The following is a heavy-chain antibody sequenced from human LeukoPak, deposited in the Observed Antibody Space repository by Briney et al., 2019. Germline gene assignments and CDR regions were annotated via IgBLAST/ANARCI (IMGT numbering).Heavy chain of an antibody. CDR1: GYVISDAYY. J-gene: IGHJ4*02. D-gene: IGHD1-20*01. CDR2: IYNSGST. CDR3: ARHDIIGYFDY. Sequence: SETLSLTCTVSGYVISDAYYWGWIRQPPGKGLEWIGSIYNSGSTFYNPSLKTRVTISVDTSANQFSLKLNSVTAADTAVYYCARHDIIGYFDYWGQGTLATVSS. V-gene: IGHV4-38-2*02.